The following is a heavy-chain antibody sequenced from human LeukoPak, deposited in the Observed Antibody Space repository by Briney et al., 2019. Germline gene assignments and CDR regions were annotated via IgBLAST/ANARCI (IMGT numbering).Heavy chain of an antibody. CDR3: ARDAY. CDR1: GVSIGSHY. CDR2: VYNSGTT. J-gene: IGHJ4*02. Sequence: SETLSLTCTVSGVSIGSHYWSWIRQSPGKGLEWIGCVYNSGTTVYNPSLTGRVTISVGTSKNQYSLNLRSVTAADAAVYYCARDAYWGQGILVTVSS. V-gene: IGHV4-59*11.